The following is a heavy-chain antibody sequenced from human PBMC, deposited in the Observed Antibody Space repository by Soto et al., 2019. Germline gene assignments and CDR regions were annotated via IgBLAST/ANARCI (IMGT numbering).Heavy chain of an antibody. D-gene: IGHD6-6*01. Sequence: KPSETLSLTCTVSGGSVSSGSYYWSWIRQPPGKGLEWIGYIYYSGSTNYNPSLKSRVTISVDTSKNQFSLKLSSVTAVDTAVYYCAREAIAARPQYYFDYWGQGTLVTVSS. CDR1: GGSVSSGSYY. J-gene: IGHJ4*02. CDR2: IYYSGST. V-gene: IGHV4-61*01. CDR3: AREAIAARPQYYFDY.